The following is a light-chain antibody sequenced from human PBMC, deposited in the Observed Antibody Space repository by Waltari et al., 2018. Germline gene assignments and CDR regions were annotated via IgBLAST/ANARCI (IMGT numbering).Light chain of an antibody. V-gene: IGLV8-61*01. CDR3: VLYMGSGLWV. J-gene: IGLJ3*02. CDR2: NTN. CDR1: SGSVSTSYP. Sequence: QTVVTQEPSFSVSPGGTVTLTCGLSSGSVSTSYPPSWYQQTPGQAPRTLIYNTNTRSSGVPDRFSGSILGNKAALTITGAQADDESDYYCVLYMGSGLWVFGGGTKLTVL.